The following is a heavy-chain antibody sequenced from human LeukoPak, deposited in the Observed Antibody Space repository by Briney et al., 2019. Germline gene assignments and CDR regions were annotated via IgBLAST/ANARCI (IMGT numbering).Heavy chain of an antibody. D-gene: IGHD2-15*01. Sequence: SQTLSLTCTVSGGSMSRSSDYWSWIRQPAGKRLEWIGRIDSSGSTNYNPSLKSRVTVSVDTSKNQFSLKLSSVTAADSAVYFCARGRAYCSGGTCTSPWFDPWGQGTLVTVSS. J-gene: IGHJ5*02. CDR3: ARGRAYCSGGTCTSPWFDP. CDR1: GGSMSRSSDY. CDR2: IDSSGST. V-gene: IGHV4-61*02.